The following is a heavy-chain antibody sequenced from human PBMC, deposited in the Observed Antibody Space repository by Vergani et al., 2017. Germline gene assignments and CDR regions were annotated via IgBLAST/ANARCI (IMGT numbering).Heavy chain of an antibody. CDR2: IGKDGINT. CDR1: GFTFSNSG. J-gene: IGHJ4*02. CDR3: AKYWRDSTDGLPDS. V-gene: IGHV3-30*02. Sequence: QVQLVESAGGVVQPGGSLRLSCAASGFTFSNSGMHWIRQAPGKGLEWLAYIGKDGINTSYRDAVKGRLTVSRDNYKDILYLQMDSLRSEDTALYYCAKYWRDSTDGLPDSWGPGSLVIVSS. D-gene: IGHD2-8*02.